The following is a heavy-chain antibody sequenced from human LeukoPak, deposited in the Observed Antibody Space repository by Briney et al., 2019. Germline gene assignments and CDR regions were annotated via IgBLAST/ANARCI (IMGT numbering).Heavy chain of an antibody. V-gene: IGHV1-58*01. J-gene: IGHJ4*02. CDR1: GFTFTSSA. CDR2: IVVGSGNT. D-gene: IGHD1-26*01. Sequence: GASVKVSCKASGFTFTSSAVQWVRQARGQRLEWIGWIVVGSGNTNYAQKFQERVTITRDMSTSTAYMELSSLRSEDTAVYYCAVPSSGIVGATGVFDYWGQGTLVTVSS. CDR3: AVPSSGIVGATGVFDY.